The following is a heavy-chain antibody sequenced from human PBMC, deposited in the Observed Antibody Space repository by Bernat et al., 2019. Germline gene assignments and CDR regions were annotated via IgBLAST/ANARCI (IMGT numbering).Heavy chain of an antibody. D-gene: IGHD6-13*01. Sequence: EVQLVESGGGLVKPGGSLRLSCAASGFTFSTYTMIWVRQAPGKGLEWVSFISSSSSYIYYADSVKGRFTISRDNAKNSLFLQMTSLRAEDTAVFYCARDGSGYTSSWSQYYFDYWGQGALVTVSS. CDR3: ARDGSGYTSSWSQYYFDY. CDR2: ISSSSSYI. CDR1: GFTFSTYT. J-gene: IGHJ4*02. V-gene: IGHV3-21*06.